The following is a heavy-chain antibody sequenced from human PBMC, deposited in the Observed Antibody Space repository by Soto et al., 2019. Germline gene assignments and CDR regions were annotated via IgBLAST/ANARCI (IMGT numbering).Heavy chain of an antibody. J-gene: IGHJ3*01. D-gene: IGHD1-1*01. Sequence: GWSLRVSCATSGFIFNIFGMHWVRQAPGKALEWVGLISKNGDNQYYGDSAKGRFIISRDNPKNSLYLQLHSLRPDDTAVYYCAKDAYNAAFDVWGQGTMVTGSS. CDR1: GFIFNIFG. CDR3: AKDAYNAAFDV. CDR2: ISKNGDNQ. V-gene: IGHV3-30*18.